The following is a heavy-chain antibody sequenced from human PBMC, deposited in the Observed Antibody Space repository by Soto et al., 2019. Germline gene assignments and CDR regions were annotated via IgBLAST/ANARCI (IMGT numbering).Heavy chain of an antibody. CDR1: GYSFTSYW. J-gene: IGHJ6*03. Sequence: GESLKISCKGSGYSFTSYWIGWVRQMPGKGLEWMGIIYPGDSDTRYSPSFQGQVTISADKSISTAYLQWSSLKASDTVMYYCARHRSGTNYYYYYMDVWGKGTTVTVSS. CDR3: ARHRSGTNYYYYYMDV. V-gene: IGHV5-51*01. CDR2: IYPGDSDT. D-gene: IGHD3-3*01.